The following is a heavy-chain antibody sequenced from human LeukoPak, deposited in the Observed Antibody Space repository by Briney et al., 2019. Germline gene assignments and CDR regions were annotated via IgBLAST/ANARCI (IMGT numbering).Heavy chain of an antibody. Sequence: PGGSLRLSCAASGFTFSSYAMSWVRQAPGKGLEWGSGISASGVSTNYADSVKGRFTISRDNSKNTLYLQMNSLRAEDTAVYYCAKLPRIQLGDGEYYFDDWGQGTLVTVSS. V-gene: IGHV3-23*01. D-gene: IGHD1-1*01. CDR2: ISASGVST. CDR3: AKLPRIQLGDGEYYFDD. J-gene: IGHJ4*02. CDR1: GFTFSSYA.